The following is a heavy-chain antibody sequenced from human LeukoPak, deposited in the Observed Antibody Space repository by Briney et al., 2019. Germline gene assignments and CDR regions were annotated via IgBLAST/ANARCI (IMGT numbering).Heavy chain of an antibody. D-gene: IGHD2-2*01. CDR3: AKTDCTSTSCYIGWFDP. J-gene: IGHJ5*02. V-gene: IGHV3-23*01. CDR1: GFTFSSYG. Sequence: GGSLRLPCAASGFTFSSYGMSWVRQAPGKGLEWVSAISGSGGSTYYADSVKGRFTISRDNSRNTLYLQVNTLRAADTALYYCAKTDCTSTSCYIGWFDPWGQGTLVTVSS. CDR2: ISGSGGST.